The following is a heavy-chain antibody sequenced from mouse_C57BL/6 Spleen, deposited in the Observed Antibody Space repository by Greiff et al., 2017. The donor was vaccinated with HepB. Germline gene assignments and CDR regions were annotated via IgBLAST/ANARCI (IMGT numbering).Heavy chain of an antibody. V-gene: IGHV3-6*01. CDR3: ARYYYGSSYGNYFDY. Sequence: EVQLVESGPGLVKPSQSLSLTCSVTGYSITSGYYWNWIRQFPGNKLEWMGYISYDGSNNYNPSLKNRISITRDTSKNQFFLKLNSVTTEDTATYYCARYYYGSSYGNYFDYWGQGTTLTVSS. CDR1: GYSITSGYY. D-gene: IGHD1-1*01. CDR2: ISYDGSN. J-gene: IGHJ2*01.